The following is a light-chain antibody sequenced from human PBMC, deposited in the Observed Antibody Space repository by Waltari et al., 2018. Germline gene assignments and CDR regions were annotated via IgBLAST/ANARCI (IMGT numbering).Light chain of an antibody. V-gene: IGKV1-12*01. Sequence: DIQMTQSPSSLSASVGDRVTITCRASQGVSSWLAWYQQNPGKAPKLLIYKASSSQSGVPSRFSGSGSGTDFTLTISSLQPEDFATYYCQQYNSAPRTFGQGTKVEIK. CDR2: KAS. J-gene: IGKJ1*01. CDR1: QGVSSW. CDR3: QQYNSAPRT.